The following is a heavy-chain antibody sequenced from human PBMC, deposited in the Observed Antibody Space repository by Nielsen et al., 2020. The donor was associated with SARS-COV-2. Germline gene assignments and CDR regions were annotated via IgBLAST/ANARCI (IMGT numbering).Heavy chain of an antibody. CDR1: GFTFDDYT. CDR3: AKDGGTTVTTADYYYYGMDV. Sequence: GGSLRLSCAASGFTFDDYTMHWVRQAPGKGLEWVSLISWDGGSTYYADSVKGRFTISRDNSKNSLYLQMNSLRTEDTALYYCAKDGGTTVTTADYYYYGMDVWGQGTTVTVSS. V-gene: IGHV3-43*01. D-gene: IGHD4-17*01. J-gene: IGHJ6*02. CDR2: ISWDGGST.